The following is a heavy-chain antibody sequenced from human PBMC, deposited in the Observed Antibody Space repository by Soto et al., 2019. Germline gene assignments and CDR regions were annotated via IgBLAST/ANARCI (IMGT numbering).Heavy chain of an antibody. CDR3: ARDWGWGRGVPYFDH. CDR2: IFYTGST. D-gene: IGHD3-10*01. V-gene: IGHV4-31*03. Sequence: QVQLQESGPGLVRPSQTLSLACSVSGASISSGGYYWTWFRQHPGKGLEWIGYIFYTGSTYYNPSLKSRVTISVDMSKHQFSLKLNSVTAADTAVYYCARDWGWGRGVPYFDHWGQGTLVIVSS. J-gene: IGHJ4*02. CDR1: GASISSGGYY.